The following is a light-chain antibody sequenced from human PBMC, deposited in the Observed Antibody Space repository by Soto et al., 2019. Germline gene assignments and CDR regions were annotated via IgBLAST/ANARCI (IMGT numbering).Light chain of an antibody. V-gene: IGKV3-11*01. CDR1: QSVSSY. J-gene: IGKJ3*01. CDR3: QQYDNSPVT. CDR2: DAS. Sequence: EIVLTQSPATLSLSPGERATLSCRASQSVSSYLAWYQQKPGQAPRLLIYDASNRATGIPARFSGSGSGTDFTLTISSLEPEDFAVYYCQQYDNSPVTFGPGTKVDIK.